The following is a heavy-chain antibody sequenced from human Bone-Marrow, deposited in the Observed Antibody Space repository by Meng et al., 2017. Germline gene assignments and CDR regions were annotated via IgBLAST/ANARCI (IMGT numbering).Heavy chain of an antibody. CDR3: ARGRTITTMPSYFYYGMDV. CDR2: INPAYGTT. CDR1: GYSFTSYY. J-gene: IGHJ6*02. Sequence: ASVKVSCKASGYSFTSYYMHWGRQAPGQGLEWLGVINPAYGTTGYAQKFQGRVTLTIDSSTSTVYMELSRLRSDDTAVYYCARGRTITTMPSYFYYGMDVWGQGTTVTVSS. D-gene: IGHD1/OR15-1a*01. V-gene: IGHV1-46*01.